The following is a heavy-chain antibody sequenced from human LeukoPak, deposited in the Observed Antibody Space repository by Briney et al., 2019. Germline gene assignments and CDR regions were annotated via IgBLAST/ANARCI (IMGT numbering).Heavy chain of an antibody. CDR3: ARDWFPRVAVTASPFGY. CDR1: GYTFTSYA. CDR2: INAGNGNT. V-gene: IGHV1-3*01. Sequence: ASVKVSCKASGYTFTSYAMHWVRQAPGQRLEWMGWINAGNGNTKYSQKFQGRVTITRDTSASTAYMELSSLRSEDTAVYYCARDWFPRVAVTASPFGYWGQGTLVTVSS. J-gene: IGHJ4*02. D-gene: IGHD2-21*02.